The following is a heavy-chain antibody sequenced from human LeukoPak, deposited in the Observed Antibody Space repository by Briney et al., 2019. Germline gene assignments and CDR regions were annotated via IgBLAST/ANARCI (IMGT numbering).Heavy chain of an antibody. V-gene: IGHV4-39*01. Sequence: PSETLSLTCTVSGGSISSNIYYWGWIRQPPGKGLEWIGDIYYSGSTYYNPSLKSRVTISVDTSKKQFSLKLSSVTTADTAVYCCAIRGGYDFSYDYWGQGILVTVSS. CDR3: AIRGGYDFSYDY. J-gene: IGHJ4*02. D-gene: IGHD5-12*01. CDR2: IYYSGST. CDR1: GGSISSNIYY.